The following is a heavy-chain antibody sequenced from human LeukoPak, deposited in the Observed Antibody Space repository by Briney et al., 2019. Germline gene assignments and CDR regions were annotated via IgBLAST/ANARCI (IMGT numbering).Heavy chain of an antibody. CDR1: GFAFSTYA. CDR2: ISYDGSNK. D-gene: IGHD5-12*01. Sequence: GGSLRLSCAASGFAFSTYAIHWVRQAPGKGLEWVAVISYDGSNKYYADSVKGRFTISRDNSKNTLFLQMNSLRAEDTAVYCCARDYGDIAATISSYYYGMDVWGQGTTVTVSS. V-gene: IGHV3-30*04. CDR3: ARDYGDIAATISSYYYGMDV. J-gene: IGHJ6*02.